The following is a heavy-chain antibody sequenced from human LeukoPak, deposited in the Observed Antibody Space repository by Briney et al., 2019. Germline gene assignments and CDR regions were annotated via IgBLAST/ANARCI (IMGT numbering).Heavy chain of an antibody. D-gene: IGHD5-12*01. Sequence: GGSLRLSCAASGFTFSSYSVNWVRQAPGKGLEWVSSISSSSYIYYADSVKGRFTISRDNAKNSLYLQMNSLRAEDTAVYYCASRRHIVATIGTWFDPWGQGTLVTVSS. CDR2: ISSSSYI. V-gene: IGHV3-21*01. CDR1: GFTFSSYS. J-gene: IGHJ5*02. CDR3: ASRRHIVATIGTWFDP.